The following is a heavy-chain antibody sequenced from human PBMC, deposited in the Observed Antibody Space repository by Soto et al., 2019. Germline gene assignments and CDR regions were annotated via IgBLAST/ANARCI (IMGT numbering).Heavy chain of an antibody. CDR3: ARPLDSSGYYLNDAFDI. V-gene: IGHV5-51*01. CDR2: IYPGDSDT. D-gene: IGHD3-22*01. CDR1: GYSFTSYW. Sequence: GESLKISCKGSGYSFTSYWIGWVRQMPGKGLEWMGIIYPGDSDTRYSPSFQGQVTISADKSISTAYLQWSSLKASDTAMYYCARPLDSSGYYLNDAFDIWGQGTMVTVSS. J-gene: IGHJ3*02.